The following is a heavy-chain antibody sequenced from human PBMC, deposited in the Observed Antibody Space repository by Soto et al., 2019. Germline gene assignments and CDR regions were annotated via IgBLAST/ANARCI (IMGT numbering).Heavy chain of an antibody. V-gene: IGHV4-31*03. CDR1: GGSISSGTYY. J-gene: IGHJ5*02. Sequence: QVQLQESGPGLVKPSQTLSLTCTVSGGSISSGTYYWSWIRQEPGKGPEWIGYIYYCGSTHYNPSRNSRVTMAVAMSKNQFSLILSAVTAADTAVYYCAIWRNSGYNGFDPWGQGTLVTVSS. CDR2: IYYCGST. D-gene: IGHD1-26*01. CDR3: AIWRNSGYNGFDP.